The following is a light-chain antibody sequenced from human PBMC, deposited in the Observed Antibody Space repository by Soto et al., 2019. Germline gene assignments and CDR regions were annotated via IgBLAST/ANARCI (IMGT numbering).Light chain of an antibody. CDR1: QSVDSSY. Sequence: DIVLTQSPGTLSLSPGERATLSCRASQSVDSSYLAWYQQKPGQAPRLLIYGASTRATGIPYRFSGGGSGTDFTLTISRLEPEDFAVYYCQQYGRSPRFGQGTKVESK. J-gene: IGKJ1*01. CDR2: GAS. CDR3: QQYGRSPR. V-gene: IGKV3-20*01.